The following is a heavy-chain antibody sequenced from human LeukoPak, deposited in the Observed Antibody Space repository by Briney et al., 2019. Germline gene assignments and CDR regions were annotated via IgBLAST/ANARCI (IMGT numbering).Heavy chain of an antibody. CDR2: MNPNSGNT. CDR1: GYTFTSYD. V-gene: IGHV1-8*03. CDR3: ARAMAAEGSFWSGYYSQFGAFDI. J-gene: IGHJ3*02. Sequence: GASVKVSCKASGYTFTSYDINWVRQATGQGLEWMGWMNPNSGNTGYAQKFQGRVTITRNTSISTAYMELSSLRSEDTAVYYCARAMAAEGSFWSGYYSQFGAFDIWGQGTMVTVSS. D-gene: IGHD3-3*01.